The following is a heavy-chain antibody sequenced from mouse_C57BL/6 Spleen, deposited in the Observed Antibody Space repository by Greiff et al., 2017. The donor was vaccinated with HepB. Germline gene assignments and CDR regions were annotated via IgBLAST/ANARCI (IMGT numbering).Heavy chain of an antibody. CDR3: ARGGTTMVTTRAWFAY. CDR1: GYTFTDYN. V-gene: IGHV1-22*01. CDR2: INPNNGGT. J-gene: IGHJ3*01. Sequence: VQLKESGPELVKPGASVKMSCKASGYTFTDYNMHWVKQSHGKSLEWIGYINPNNGGTSYNQKFKGKATLTVNKSSSTAYMELRSLTSEDSAVYYCARGGTTMVTTRAWFAYWGQGTLVTVSA. D-gene: IGHD2-2*01.